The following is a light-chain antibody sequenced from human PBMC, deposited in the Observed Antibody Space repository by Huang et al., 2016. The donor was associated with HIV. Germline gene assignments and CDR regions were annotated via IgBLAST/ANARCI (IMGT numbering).Light chain of an antibody. CDR2: GAS. V-gene: IGKV3-20*01. CDR1: QSFSTDY. J-gene: IGKJ2*01. CDR3: QQYGGSLYT. Sequence: EIVLTQSPGTLSLSPGERVTLSCRASQSFSTDYLAWYQQRPGQAPMLLIYGASSRATGIPERFSGSGSGTEFTLTISGLEPEDFAVYYCQQYGGSLYTFGQGTKLEIK.